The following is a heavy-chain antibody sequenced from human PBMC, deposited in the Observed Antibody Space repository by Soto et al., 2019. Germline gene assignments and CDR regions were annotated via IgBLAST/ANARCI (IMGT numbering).Heavy chain of an antibody. CDR1: GYIFVNYG. CDR3: VMVDNYVTPTPQDV. Sequence: QVQLVQSGDEVKKPGASVKVSCKASGYIFVNYGIAWVRQAPGQGLEWMGWVSPYTGNTHSATKVQGRLTMTPATSTSTAYMELGSLTSDDTAVYYCVMVDNYVTPTPQDVWGQGTTVTVSS. D-gene: IGHD3-16*01. V-gene: IGHV1-18*01. CDR2: VSPYTGNT. J-gene: IGHJ6*02.